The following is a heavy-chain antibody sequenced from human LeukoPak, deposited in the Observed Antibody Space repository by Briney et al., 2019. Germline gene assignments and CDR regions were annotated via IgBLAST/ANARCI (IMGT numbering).Heavy chain of an antibody. CDR3: ARTTLGTSDY. CDR1: GGSFSGYY. Sequence: PSETLSLTCAVYGGSFSGYYWSWIRQPPGKGLEWSGEINHSGTTYYNPSLKSRVTISVDTSKNQFSLKLTSVTAADTAVYYCARTTLGTSDYWGQGTLVTVSS. V-gene: IGHV4-34*01. D-gene: IGHD3-16*01. CDR2: INHSGTT. J-gene: IGHJ4*02.